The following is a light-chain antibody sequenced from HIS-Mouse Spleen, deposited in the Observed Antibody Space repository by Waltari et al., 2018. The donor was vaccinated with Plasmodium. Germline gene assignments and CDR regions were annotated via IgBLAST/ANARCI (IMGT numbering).Light chain of an antibody. J-gene: IGLJ3*02. CDR1: ALPKKY. V-gene: IGLV3-10*01. CDR2: EDS. CDR3: YSTDSSGNHRV. Sequence: SYELTQPPSVSVSPGQTARITCSGDALPKKYAYWYQRKSGQAPVLVIYEDSKRPSGILVRFSGSSSGTMATLTISGAQVEYEADYYCYSTDSSGNHRVFGGGTKLTVL.